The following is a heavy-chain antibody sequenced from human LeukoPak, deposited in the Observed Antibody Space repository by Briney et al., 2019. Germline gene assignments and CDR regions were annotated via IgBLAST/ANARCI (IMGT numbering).Heavy chain of an antibody. D-gene: IGHD3-10*01. CDR2: IYYSGST. V-gene: IGHV4-59*01. Sequence: SETLSLTCTVSGGSISSYYWSWIRQPPGKGLEWIGYIYYSGSTNYNPSLKSRVTISVDTSKNQFSLKLSSVTAADTAVYYCASKGMDYYGSGSYFSYYYYMDVWGKGTTVTVSS. CDR3: ASKGMDYYGSGSYFSYYYYMDV. CDR1: GGSISSYY. J-gene: IGHJ6*03.